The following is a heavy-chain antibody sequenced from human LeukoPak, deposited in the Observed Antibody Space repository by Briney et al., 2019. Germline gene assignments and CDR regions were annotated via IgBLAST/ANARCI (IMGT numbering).Heavy chain of an antibody. J-gene: IGHJ5*02. Sequence: SETLSLTCTVSGDSITNNYWAWIRQPPGKGLEWIGYIHDSGNSNYNPSLRSRVTISVDTSKNQFSLKLSSVTAADTAVYYCARQSGPAATRANWFDPWGQGTLVTVSS. CDR1: GDSITNNY. V-gene: IGHV4-59*13. CDR2: IHDSGNS. CDR3: ARQSGPAATRANWFDP. D-gene: IGHD2-2*01.